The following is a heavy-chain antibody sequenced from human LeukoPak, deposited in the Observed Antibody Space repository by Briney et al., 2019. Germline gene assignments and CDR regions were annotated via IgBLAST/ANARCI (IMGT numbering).Heavy chain of an antibody. Sequence: GGSLRLSCVASGFTFSSYEMKWVRQAPGKGLEWVSYISNSGSTTYYADSVKGRFTISRDNAKNSLYLQMNSLRAEDTSLYYCARVRGINYYDSSGYYDYWGQGTLVTVSS. CDR3: ARVRGINYYDSSGYYDY. D-gene: IGHD3-22*01. CDR1: GFTFSSYE. J-gene: IGHJ4*02. V-gene: IGHV3-48*03. CDR2: ISNSGSTT.